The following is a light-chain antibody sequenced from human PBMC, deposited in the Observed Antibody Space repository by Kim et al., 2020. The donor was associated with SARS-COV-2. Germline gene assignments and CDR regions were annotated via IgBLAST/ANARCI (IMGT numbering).Light chain of an antibody. Sequence: GQSITISSTGTSSDVGGYNYVSWYQQHPGKAPKLMIYDVSKRPSGVSNRFSGSKSGNTASLTISGLQAEDEADYYCSSYTSSSTRVFGGGTQLT. CDR3: SSYTSSSTRV. J-gene: IGLJ3*02. V-gene: IGLV2-14*04. CDR2: DVS. CDR1: SSDVGGYNY.